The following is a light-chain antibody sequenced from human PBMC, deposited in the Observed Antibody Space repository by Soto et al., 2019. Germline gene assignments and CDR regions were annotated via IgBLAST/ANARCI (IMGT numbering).Light chain of an antibody. Sequence: EIVLTHSPATLAVSPWERVTLSPSASQSVNSKVAWYQQKPGQAPRLLIFGASKRATGIPDRFSGSGSGRDFTLTISGLEPEDFAVYYCQQYGSSPLISFGQGTRLEI. CDR3: QQYGSSPLIS. V-gene: IGKV3-20*01. CDR2: GAS. J-gene: IGKJ5*01. CDR1: QSVNSK.